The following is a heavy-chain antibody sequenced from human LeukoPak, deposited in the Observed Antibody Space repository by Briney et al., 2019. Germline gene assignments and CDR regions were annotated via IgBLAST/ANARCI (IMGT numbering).Heavy chain of an antibody. CDR1: GYTFTDYF. J-gene: IGHJ4*02. V-gene: IGHV1-2*02. CDR3: AKVRDRLSSFYPAA. D-gene: IGHD6-13*01. Sequence: ASVKVSCKASGYTFTDYFIHWVRQAPGQGLEWMGWVNPHSGGRNLAQKFQGRVTMTRDTSSTTAYLELSGLTSDDTAMYYCAKVRDRLSSFYPAAWGQGTLVTVSS. CDR2: VNPHSGGR.